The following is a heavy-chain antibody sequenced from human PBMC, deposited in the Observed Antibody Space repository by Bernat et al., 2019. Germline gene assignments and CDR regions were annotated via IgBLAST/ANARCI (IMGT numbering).Heavy chain of an antibody. CDR3: ARDLGDNNWPYIDY. CDR1: GFSLNNYR. J-gene: IGHJ4*02. Sequence: EVQLVESGGGLVQPGGSLRLSCAVSGFSLNNYRMSWVCQAPGTGLGWVSYISVRGSPTLYADSVKGRFTISRDSDKNSLYLQMDALRDEDTAIYYCARDLGDNNWPYIDYWGQGTLVTVSS. V-gene: IGHV3-48*02. CDR2: ISVRGSPT. D-gene: IGHD3-10*01.